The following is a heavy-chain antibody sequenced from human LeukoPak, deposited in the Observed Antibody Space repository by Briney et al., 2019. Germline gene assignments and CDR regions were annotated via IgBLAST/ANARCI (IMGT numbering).Heavy chain of an antibody. D-gene: IGHD2-2*01. CDR2: ISYDGSNK. CDR3: ARVLVVPAALDYYYGMDV. J-gene: IGHJ6*02. CDR1: GFTFSSYA. V-gene: IGHV3-30-3*01. Sequence: GGSLRLSCAASGFTFSSYAMHWVRQAPGKGLEWVAVISYDGSNKYYADSVKGRFTISRDNSKNTLYPQMNSLRAEDTAVYYCARVLVVPAALDYYYGMDVWGQGTTVTVSS.